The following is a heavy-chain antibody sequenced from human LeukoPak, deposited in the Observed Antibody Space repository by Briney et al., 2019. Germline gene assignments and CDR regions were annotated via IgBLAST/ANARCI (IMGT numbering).Heavy chain of an antibody. CDR1: GFTFSSYG. CDR3: AKGDDVPGQH. J-gene: IGHJ1*01. Sequence: GGSLRLSCAASGFTFSSYGMHWVRQAPGKGLEWVAFILYDGSNKYYADSVKGRFTISRDNSKNTLYLQMNSLRAEDTAVYYCAKGDDVPGQHWGQGTLVTVSS. CDR2: ILYDGSNK. V-gene: IGHV3-30*02. D-gene: IGHD3-3*01.